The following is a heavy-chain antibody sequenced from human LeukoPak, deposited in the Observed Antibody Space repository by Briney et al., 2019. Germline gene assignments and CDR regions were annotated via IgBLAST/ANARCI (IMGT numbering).Heavy chain of an antibody. CDR3: ARVSLRAPRGAFDI. D-gene: IGHD3-3*02. V-gene: IGHV3-21*01. CDR2: ISSSSSYI. J-gene: IGHJ3*02. Sequence: RTGGSLRLSCAASGFTFSSYSMNWVRQAPGKGLEWVSSISSSSSYIYYADSVKGRFTISRDNAKNSLYLQMNSLRTEDAAVYYCARVSLRAPRGAFDIWGQGTMVTVSS. CDR1: GFTFSSYS.